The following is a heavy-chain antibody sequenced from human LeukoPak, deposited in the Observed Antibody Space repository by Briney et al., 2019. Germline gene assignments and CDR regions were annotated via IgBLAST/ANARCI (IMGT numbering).Heavy chain of an antibody. D-gene: IGHD3-10*01. CDR1: GYTLTELS. J-gene: IGHJ3*01. CDR2: MNPNSGNT. V-gene: IGHV1-8*03. CDR3: ARGLGGA. Sequence: ASVKVSCKVSGYTLTELSMYWVRQATGQGLEWMGWMNPNSGNTGYAQKFQGRVTITRNTSISTAYMELSSLRSEDTAVYYCARGLGGAWGQGTMVTVSS.